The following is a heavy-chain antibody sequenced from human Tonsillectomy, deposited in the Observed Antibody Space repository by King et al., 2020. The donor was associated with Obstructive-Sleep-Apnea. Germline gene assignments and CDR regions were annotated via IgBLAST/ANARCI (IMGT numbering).Heavy chain of an antibody. D-gene: IGHD2-21*02. V-gene: IGHV4-31*03. J-gene: IGHJ4*02. CDR2: IYYSGST. CDR3: ARSPYCGGDCQAGAFDY. Sequence: VQLQESGPGLVKPSQTLSLTCTVSGGSISSGGYYWSWIRQHPGKGLEWIGYIYYSGSTYYNPSLKSRVTISVDTSKNQFSLKLSSVTAADTAVYYCARSPYCGGDCQAGAFDYWGQGTLVTVSS. CDR1: GGSISSGGYY.